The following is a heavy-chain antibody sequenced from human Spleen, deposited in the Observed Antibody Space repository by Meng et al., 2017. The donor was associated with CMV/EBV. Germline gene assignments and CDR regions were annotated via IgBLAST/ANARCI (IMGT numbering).Heavy chain of an antibody. Sequence: ASVKVSCKASGYTFTNFYIHWVRQAPGQGLEWMGWVSGCDGETNYAQEIEGRVTMTTDTSTSTVYMELRSLRSDDTAVYYCVRDWECIARSDFFDIWGQGTTVTVSS. CDR2: VSGCDGET. D-gene: IGHD1-26*01. CDR1: GYTFTNFY. V-gene: IGHV1-18*04. CDR3: VRDWECIARSDFFDI. J-gene: IGHJ3*02.